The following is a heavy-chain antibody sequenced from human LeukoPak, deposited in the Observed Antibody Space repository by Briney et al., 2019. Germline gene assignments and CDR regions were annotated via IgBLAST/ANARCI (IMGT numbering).Heavy chain of an antibody. Sequence: ASVKVSCKASGYTFTSYYIHWVRQAPGQGLEWMGIINPSAGTTNYAQKFQDRVTMTGDTSTSTVYMEVSSLTSDDTAVYYCTRVRDSSWGSTSFDYWGQGTLVTVSS. D-gene: IGHD6-13*01. CDR2: INPSAGTT. J-gene: IGHJ4*02. CDR3: TRVRDSSWGSTSFDY. CDR1: GYTFTSYY. V-gene: IGHV1-46*01.